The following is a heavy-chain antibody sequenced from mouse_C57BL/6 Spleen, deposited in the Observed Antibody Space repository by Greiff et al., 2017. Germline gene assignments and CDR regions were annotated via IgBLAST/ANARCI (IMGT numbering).Heavy chain of an antibody. J-gene: IGHJ4*01. V-gene: IGHV5-4*01. CDR2: ISDGGSYT. CDR1: GFTFSSYA. Sequence: EVKVVESGGGLVKPGGSLKLSCAASGFTFSSYAMSWVRQTPEKRLEWVATISDGGSYTYYPDNVKGRFTISRDNAKNNLYLQMSHLKSEDTAMYYCARDGDGYSYYAMDYWGQGTSVTVSS. CDR3: ARDGDGYSYYAMDY. D-gene: IGHD2-3*01.